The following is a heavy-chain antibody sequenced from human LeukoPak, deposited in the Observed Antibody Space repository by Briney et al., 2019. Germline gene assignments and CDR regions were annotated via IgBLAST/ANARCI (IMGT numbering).Heavy chain of an antibody. D-gene: IGHD6-19*01. J-gene: IGHJ4*02. CDR3: ARHYIAVAGRGAFDY. V-gene: IGHV4-59*01. Sequence: PSETLSLTCTVSGGSISSYYWSWIRQPPGKGLEGIGYIYYSGRTNYNPSLKSRVTISVDTSKNQFSLKLSSVTAADTAVYYCARHYIAVAGRGAFDYWGQGTLVTVSS. CDR1: GGSISSYY. CDR2: IYYSGRT.